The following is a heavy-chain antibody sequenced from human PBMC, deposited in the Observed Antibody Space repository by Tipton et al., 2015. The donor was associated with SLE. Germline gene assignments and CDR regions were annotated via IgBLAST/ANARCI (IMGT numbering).Heavy chain of an antibody. J-gene: IGHJ5*02. CDR2: IYYSGST. V-gene: IGHV4-38-2*02. Sequence: TLSLTCIVSGYSISSGYYWAWIRQPPGKGLEWIGSIYYSGSTYYNPSLRSRVTISVDTSKNQFSLKQSSLTAADTAVYYCARHYGSITILEWSNWFDGWGQGTLVTVSS. CDR3: ARHYGSITILEWSNWFDG. D-gene: IGHD3-3*01. CDR1: GYSISSGYY.